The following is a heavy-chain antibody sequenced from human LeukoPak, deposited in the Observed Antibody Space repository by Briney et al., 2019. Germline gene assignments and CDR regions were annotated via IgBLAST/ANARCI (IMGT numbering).Heavy chain of an antibody. V-gene: IGHV1-69*13. Sequence: SVKVSCKASGYTFTSYAMNWVRQAPGQGLEGMGGIIPIFGTANYALKFQGRVTITADESTSTAYIELSSLRSEDTAVYYCARGGGSLGNWFDPWGQGTLVTVSS. CDR3: ARGGGSLGNWFDP. CDR1: GYTFTSYA. D-gene: IGHD2-15*01. CDR2: IIPIFGTA. J-gene: IGHJ5*02.